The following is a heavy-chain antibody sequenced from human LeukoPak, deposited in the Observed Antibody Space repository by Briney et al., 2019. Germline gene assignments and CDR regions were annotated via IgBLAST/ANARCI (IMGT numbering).Heavy chain of an antibody. CDR2: ISWNSGIM. CDR1: GFIFDDYA. D-gene: IGHD2-21*01. J-gene: IGHJ4*02. Sequence: GGSLRLSCTASGFIFDDYAMHWVRQVPGKGLEWVSGISWNSGIMGYADSVKGRFTISRDKNSVYLQMNSLRAEDTAVYYCASRLIVGSSGSDHWGQGTLVTVSS. V-gene: IGHV3-9*01. CDR3: ASRLIVGSSGSDH.